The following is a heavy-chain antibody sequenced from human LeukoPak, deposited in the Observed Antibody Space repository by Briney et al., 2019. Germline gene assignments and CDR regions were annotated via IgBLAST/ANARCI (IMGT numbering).Heavy chain of an antibody. CDR3: ARDLADYYGSGSYGMDV. CDR1: GGSISSGGYY. CDR2: IYYSGST. V-gene: IGHV4-31*03. D-gene: IGHD3-10*01. J-gene: IGHJ6*02. Sequence: SQTLSLTCTVSGGSISSGGYYWSWIRQHPGKGLEWIGYIYYSGSTYYNPSLKSRVTTSLDTSKDQFSLKLSSVTAADTAVYYCARDLADYYGSGSYGMDVWGQGTTVTVS.